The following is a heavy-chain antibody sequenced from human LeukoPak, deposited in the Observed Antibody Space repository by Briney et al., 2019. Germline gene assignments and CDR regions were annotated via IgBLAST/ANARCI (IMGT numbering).Heavy chain of an antibody. CDR3: ATINGDYDYFDY. Sequence: PGGSLRLSCAASGFTFNTYNMNWVRQAPGKGLEWVSSISSSGTYIFYADSVKGRFTISRDNAKNSLYLHMNSPRAEDTAVYYCATINGDYDYFDYWGQGTLVTVSS. D-gene: IGHD4-17*01. CDR1: GFTFNTYN. CDR2: ISSSGTYI. V-gene: IGHV3-21*01. J-gene: IGHJ4*02.